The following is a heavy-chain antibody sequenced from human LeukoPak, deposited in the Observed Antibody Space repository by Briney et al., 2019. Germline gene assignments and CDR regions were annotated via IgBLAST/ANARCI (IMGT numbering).Heavy chain of an antibody. V-gene: IGHV3-21*01. CDR1: GFTFSSYS. CDR2: ISSSSSYI. D-gene: IGHD2-15*01. J-gene: IGHJ4*02. Sequence: GGSLRLSCAASGFTFSSYSMNWVRQAPGKGLEWVSSISSSSSYIYYADSVKGRLTISRDNAKNSLYLQMNSLRAEDTAVYYCARDSDIVVVVAATLDYWGQGTLVTVSS. CDR3: ARDSDIVVVVAATLDY.